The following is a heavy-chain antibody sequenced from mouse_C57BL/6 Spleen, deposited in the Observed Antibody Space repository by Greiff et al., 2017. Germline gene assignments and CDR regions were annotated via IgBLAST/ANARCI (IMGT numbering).Heavy chain of an antibody. CDR2: INPNNGGT. V-gene: IGHV1-26*01. CDR3: ARVIYYWYFDV. J-gene: IGHJ1*03. Sequence: EVQLQQSGPELVKPGASVKISCKASGYTFTDYYMNWVKQSHGKSLEWIGDINPNNGGTSYNQKFKGKATLTVDKSSSTAYMELRSLTSEDSAVYYCARVIYYWYFDVWGTGTTVTVSS. CDR1: GYTFTDYY.